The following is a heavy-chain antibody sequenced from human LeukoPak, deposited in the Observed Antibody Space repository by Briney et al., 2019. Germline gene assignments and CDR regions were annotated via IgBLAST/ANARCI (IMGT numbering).Heavy chain of an antibody. CDR2: ISSISSYI. D-gene: IGHD4-17*01. CDR1: GFTFSSYS. J-gene: IGHJ5*02. V-gene: IGHV3-21*01. Sequence: GRPLRLSCVAAGFTFSSYSMNWVRQAPGKGLEWVSSISSISSYIYYADSVKGRFTSSRDNSKNSLYLQMNSLRAEDTAVYYCARDLLSYGENWFDPWGQGTLVTVSS. CDR3: ARDLLSYGENWFDP.